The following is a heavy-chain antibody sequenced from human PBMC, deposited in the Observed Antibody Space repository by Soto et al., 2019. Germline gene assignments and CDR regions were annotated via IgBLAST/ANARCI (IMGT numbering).Heavy chain of an antibody. CDR1: GASVSSGSSY. J-gene: IGHJ6*02. CDR3: ARERGIGCSDGRCYDYGMDV. CDR2: IYTSGTT. Sequence: SETLSLTCTVSGASVSSGSSYWSWIRQPPGKGPEWLGYIYTSGTTNYNLSLKSRLTMSLDTSKSQFSLKLSSVTAADTAVYYCARERGIGCSDGRCYDYGMDVWGHGTTVTVSS. D-gene: IGHD2-15*01. V-gene: IGHV4-61*01.